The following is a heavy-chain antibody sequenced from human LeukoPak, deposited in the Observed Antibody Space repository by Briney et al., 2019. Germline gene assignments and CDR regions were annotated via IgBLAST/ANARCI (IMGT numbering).Heavy chain of an antibody. D-gene: IGHD2-2*01. CDR1: GGSISSSSYY. CDR3: ALHCSSTSCYGMDV. Sequence: SETLSLTCTVSGGSISSSSYYWGWIRQPPGEGLEWIGSIYYSGSTYYNPSLKSRVTISVDTSKNQFSLKLSSVTTADTAVYYCALHCSSTSCYGMDVWGQGTTVTVSS. V-gene: IGHV4-39*01. J-gene: IGHJ6*02. CDR2: IYYSGST.